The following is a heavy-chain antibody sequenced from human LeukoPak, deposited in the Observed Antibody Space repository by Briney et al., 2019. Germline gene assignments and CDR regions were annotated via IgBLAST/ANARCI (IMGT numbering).Heavy chain of an antibody. V-gene: IGHV4-30-4*01. CDR1: GGSISSGDYY. J-gene: IGHJ4*02. CDR2: IYYSGST. D-gene: IGHD3-22*01. Sequence: SETLSLTCTVSGGSISSGDYYWSWIRQPPGKGLEWIGYIYYSGSTYYNPSLKSRVTISVDTSKNQFSLKLSSVTAADTAVYYCARDGGANRDSSGRFDYWGQGTLVTVSS. CDR3: ARDGGANRDSSGRFDY.